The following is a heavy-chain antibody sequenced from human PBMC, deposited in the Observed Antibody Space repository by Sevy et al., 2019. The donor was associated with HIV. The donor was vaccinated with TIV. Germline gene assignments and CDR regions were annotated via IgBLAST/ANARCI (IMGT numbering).Heavy chain of an antibody. Sequence: ASVKVSCKVSGDAFSGHHMHWVRQAPGQGLEWVGWINPKSGGTNYAQNFQGRVTVTRDTSITTVYLELNRLTSDDTAVYYCARHTNFHFDYWGQGTLVTVSS. V-gene: IGHV1-2*02. CDR2: INPKSGGT. CDR3: ARHTNFHFDY. J-gene: IGHJ4*02. CDR1: GDAFSGHH.